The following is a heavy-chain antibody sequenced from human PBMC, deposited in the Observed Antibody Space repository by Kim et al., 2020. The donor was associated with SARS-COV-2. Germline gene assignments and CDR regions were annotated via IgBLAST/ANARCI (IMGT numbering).Heavy chain of an antibody. CDR2: IKRDGTDI. D-gene: IGHD3-16*01. CDR1: GFTFSDYW. CDR3: ARVSWASPDY. V-gene: IGHV3-74*01. J-gene: IGHJ4*02. Sequence: GGSLRLSCAASGFTFSDYWMHWVRQAPGKGLVSVSSIKRDGTDIGYTDSVKGRFTISRDNAKNTLYLQMNSLSAEDTAIYYCARVSWASPDYWGQGTLVTVSS.